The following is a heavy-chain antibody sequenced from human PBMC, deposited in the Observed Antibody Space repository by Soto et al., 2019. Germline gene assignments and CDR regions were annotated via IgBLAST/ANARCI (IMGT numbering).Heavy chain of an antibody. CDR3: ATRPPQIVVTLLPFPS. J-gene: IGHJ5*02. V-gene: IGHV4-39*07. CDR1: GGYISSIVGC. Sequence: SVTLCLTCTVSGGYISSIVGCWCWLRQPPGKGLEWIGGVYYGGSTRYNPSLKSRVTMSVDKPNNQFSLKLSSMTGADTAVYYCATRPPQIVVTLLPFPSWGQGTPVTVSS. D-gene: IGHD2-15*01. CDR2: VYYGGST.